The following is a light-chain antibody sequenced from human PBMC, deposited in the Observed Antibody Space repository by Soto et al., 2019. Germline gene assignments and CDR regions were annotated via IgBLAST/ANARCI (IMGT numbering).Light chain of an antibody. CDR1: QGIRSD. CDR3: LQPNTYPFT. CDR2: AAS. V-gene: IGKV1-17*01. J-gene: IGKJ2*01. Sequence: DIQMTQSPSSLSASVGERVTITCRASQGIRSDVVWYQQKPGQAPKRLIYAASRLQSGVPSRFSGSGFGTQFTLTITSLQPEDFVTYYCLQPNTYPFTFGQGTRLEI.